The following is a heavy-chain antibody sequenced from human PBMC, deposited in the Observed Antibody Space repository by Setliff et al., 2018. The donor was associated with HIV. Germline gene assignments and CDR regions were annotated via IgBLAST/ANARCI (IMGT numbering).Heavy chain of an antibody. Sequence: ASVKVSCKASGYTFTSYAMHWVRQAPGQRLEWMGWMNPKSGNTGYARKFQGRVTMTRKTSISTAYMELRSLRSDDTAVYYCARGYCSSNSCYGIYYFDNWGQGTPVTVSS. D-gene: IGHD2-2*01. J-gene: IGHJ4*02. CDR2: MNPKSGNT. CDR1: GYTFTSYA. V-gene: IGHV1-8*02. CDR3: ARGYCSSNSCYGIYYFDN.